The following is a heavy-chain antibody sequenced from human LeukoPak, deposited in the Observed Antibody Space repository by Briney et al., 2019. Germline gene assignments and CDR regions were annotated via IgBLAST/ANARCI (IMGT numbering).Heavy chain of an antibody. CDR1: GYTFTGYY. V-gene: IGHV1-2*02. Sequence: GASVKVSCKASGYTFTGYYMHWVRQAPGQGLEWMGCLNPNTGGTNYAQRFQGRVTMTRDTSISIAYMELSRLKSDDTAVYYCTRDHDMGAFDIWGQGTKVIVSS. J-gene: IGHJ3*02. CDR3: TRDHDMGAFDI. D-gene: IGHD3-9*01. CDR2: LNPNTGGT.